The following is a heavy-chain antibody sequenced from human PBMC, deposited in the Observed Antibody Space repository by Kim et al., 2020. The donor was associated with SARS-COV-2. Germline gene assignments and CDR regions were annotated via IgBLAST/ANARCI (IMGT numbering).Heavy chain of an antibody. J-gene: IGHJ4*02. D-gene: IGHD2-8*01. CDR3: ARDGLLMYDSLGY. CDR2: INAGNGNT. V-gene: IGHV1-3*01. Sequence: ASVKVSCKASGYTFTSYAMHWVRQAPGQRLEWMGWINAGNGNTKYSQKFQGRVTITRDTSASTAYMELSSLRSEDTAVYYCARDGLLMYDSLGYWGQGTLVTVSS. CDR1: GYTFTSYA.